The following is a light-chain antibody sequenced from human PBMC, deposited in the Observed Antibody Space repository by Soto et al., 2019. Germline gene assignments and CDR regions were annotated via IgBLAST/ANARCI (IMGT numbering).Light chain of an antibody. CDR3: QQYGSSPSGALT. CDR1: QSVSSSY. V-gene: IGKV3-20*01. CDR2: GAS. Sequence: EIELTQSPGTLSLSPGERATLSCRASQSVSSSYLAWYQQKPGQAPRLLIYGASSRATGIPDRFSGSGSVTDFTLTISRLEPEDFAVYYCQQYGSSPSGALTFGGGTKVEIK. J-gene: IGKJ4*02.